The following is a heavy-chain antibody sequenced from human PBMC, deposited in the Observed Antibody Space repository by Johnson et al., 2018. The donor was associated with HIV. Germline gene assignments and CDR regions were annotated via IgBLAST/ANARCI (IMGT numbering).Heavy chain of an antibody. CDR3: ARDPTTHNSRLTGDFGAFDI. D-gene: IGHD7-27*01. Sequence: VQLVESGGGLVQPGGSLRLSCAASGFTFRNYLMSWVRQAPGKGLEWVANIKEDGSEKFYVDSVKGRFTISRDNAKNSLYLQMNSLTAEDTALYYCARDPTTHNSRLTGDFGAFDIWGQGTMVTVSS. V-gene: IGHV3-7*03. J-gene: IGHJ3*02. CDR1: GFTFRNYL. CDR2: IKEDGSEK.